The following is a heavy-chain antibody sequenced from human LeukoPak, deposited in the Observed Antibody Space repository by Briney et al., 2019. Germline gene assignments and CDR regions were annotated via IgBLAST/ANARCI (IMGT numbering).Heavy chain of an antibody. J-gene: IGHJ6*03. CDR1: GGSISSYY. V-gene: IGHV4-4*07. CDR2: IYTSGST. CDR3: ARESIVVVPAAIPEDYYYMDV. Sequence: SETLSLTCTVSGGSISSYYWSWIRQPAGKGLEWIGRIYTSGSTNYNPSLKSRVTMPVDTSKNQFSLKLSSVTAADTAVYYCARESIVVVPAAIPEDYYYMDVWGKGTTVTVSS. D-gene: IGHD2-2*01.